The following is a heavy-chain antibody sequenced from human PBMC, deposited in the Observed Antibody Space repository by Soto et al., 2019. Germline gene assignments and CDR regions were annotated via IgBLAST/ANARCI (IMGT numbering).Heavy chain of an antibody. Sequence: QVQLVQSGAEVKKPGASVKVSCKASGYTFTSYAMHWVRQAPGQRLEWMGWINAGNGNTKYSQKFQGRVTITRDTSASTVYMELSSLRSEDTAVYDCARDSPFDDYGAFDIWDQGTMVTVSS. CDR3: ARDSPFDDYGAFDI. D-gene: IGHD3-16*01. V-gene: IGHV1-3*01. CDR2: INAGNGNT. CDR1: GYTFTSYA. J-gene: IGHJ3*02.